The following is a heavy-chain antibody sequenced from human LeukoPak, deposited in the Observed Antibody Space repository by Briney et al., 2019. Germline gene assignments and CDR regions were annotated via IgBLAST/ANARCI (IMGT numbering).Heavy chain of an antibody. CDR3: ARPRVDYYDSSGYLVY. Sequence: ASVKVSCKASGYTFTGYYMHWVRQAPGQGLEWMGWINPNSGGTNYAQKFQGRVTMTRDTSISTAYMELSRLRSDDTAVYYCARPRVDYYDSSGYLVYWGQGTLVTVSS. J-gene: IGHJ4*02. CDR1: GYTFTGYY. V-gene: IGHV1-2*02. CDR2: INPNSGGT. D-gene: IGHD3-22*01.